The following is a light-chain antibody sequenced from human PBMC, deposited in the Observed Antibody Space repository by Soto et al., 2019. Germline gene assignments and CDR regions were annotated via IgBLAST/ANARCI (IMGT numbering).Light chain of an antibody. Sequence: AIRMTQSPSSFSASTGDRVTNTCRASQGISSYLAWYQQKPGKAPKLLIYAASTLQSGVPSRFSGSGSGTDFTLTISCLQSEDFATYYCQQYYSYPLTFGQGTKVEIK. J-gene: IGKJ1*01. CDR2: AAS. CDR3: QQYYSYPLT. V-gene: IGKV1-8*01. CDR1: QGISSY.